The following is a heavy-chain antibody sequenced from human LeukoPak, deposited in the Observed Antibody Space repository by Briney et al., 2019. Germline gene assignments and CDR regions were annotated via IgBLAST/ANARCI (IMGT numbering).Heavy chain of an antibody. D-gene: IGHD2-2*01. CDR1: GYTFTGYY. V-gene: IGHV1-2*02. CDR3: ARDGYQLRGYNWFDP. CDR2: INPNSGGT. J-gene: IGHJ5*02. Sequence: ASVKVSCKASGYTFTGYYMHWVRQAPGQGLEWMGWINPNSGGTNYAQKFQGRVTMTRGTSISTAYMELSRLRSDDTAVYYCARDGYQLRGYNWFDPWGQGTLVTVSS.